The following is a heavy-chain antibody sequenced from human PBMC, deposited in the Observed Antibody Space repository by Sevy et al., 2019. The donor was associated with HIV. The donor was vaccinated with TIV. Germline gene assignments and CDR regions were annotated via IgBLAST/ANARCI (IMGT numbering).Heavy chain of an antibody. CDR1: GYSFTSYW. V-gene: IGHV5-51*01. D-gene: IGHD6-13*01. Sequence: GESLKISCKGSGYSFTSYWIGWVRQMPGKGLEWMGIIYPGDSDTRYSPSFQGQVTTSADKSISTAYLQWSSLKASDTAMYYCARHGSAAAGILNWFDPWGQGTLVTVSS. CDR2: IYPGDSDT. J-gene: IGHJ5*02. CDR3: ARHGSAAAGILNWFDP.